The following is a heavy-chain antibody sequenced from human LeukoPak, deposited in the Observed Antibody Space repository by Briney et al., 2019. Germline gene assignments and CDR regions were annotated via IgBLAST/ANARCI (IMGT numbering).Heavy chain of an antibody. CDR1: GGSISSYY. CDR3: ARRGGRYFDWLSKYYFDY. V-gene: IGHV4-34*01. CDR2: INHSGST. Sequence: SETLSLTCTVSGGSISSYYWSWIRQPPGKGLEWIGEINHSGSTNYNPSLKSRVTTSVDTSKNQFSLKLSSVTAADTAVYYCARRGGRYFDWLSKYYFDYWGQGTLVTVSS. J-gene: IGHJ4*02. D-gene: IGHD3-9*01.